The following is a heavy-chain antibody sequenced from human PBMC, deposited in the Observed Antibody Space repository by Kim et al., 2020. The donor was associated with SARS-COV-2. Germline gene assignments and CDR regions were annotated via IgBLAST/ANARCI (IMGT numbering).Heavy chain of an antibody. J-gene: IGHJ4*02. D-gene: IGHD3-10*01. CDR3: ARARSYYGSGPDY. Sequence: GSLRLSCAASGFTFSDPYMDWVRQAPGKGLEWVGRIKNKANSYATEYAASVKGRFTISRDDSKNSVYLQMNSLKTEDTAMYHCARARSYYGSGPDYWGQGTLVTVSS. CDR2: IKNKANSYAT. V-gene: IGHV3-72*01. CDR1: GFTFSDPY.